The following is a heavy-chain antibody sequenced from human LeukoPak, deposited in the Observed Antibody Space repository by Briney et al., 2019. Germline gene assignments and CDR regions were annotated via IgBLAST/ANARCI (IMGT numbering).Heavy chain of an antibody. CDR2: IYSGGTK. CDR1: GVTVSDNY. CDR3: TKVVRIVATPEYYYDY. J-gene: IGHJ4*02. D-gene: IGHD5-12*01. V-gene: IGHV3-66*01. Sequence: GGPLRLSCAASGVTVSDNYMSWVRQAPGKGLEWVSVIYSGGTKYYADFVKGRFTISRDKSKNTLYLQMNSLRADDTVVYYCTKVVRIVATPEYYYDYWGQGTLLTVSS.